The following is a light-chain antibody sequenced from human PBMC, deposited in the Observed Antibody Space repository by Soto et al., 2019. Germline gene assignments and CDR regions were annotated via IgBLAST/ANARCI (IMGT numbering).Light chain of an antibody. Sequence: EIVLTQSPATLSLSPGERATLSCRASQSVSSYLAWYQQKPGQAPRLLIYDASNRATGIPARFSGSGSGTDFTLTISSLEPEDFAVYYCQQYSSLWTFGQGTKVDI. J-gene: IGKJ1*01. V-gene: IGKV3-11*01. CDR1: QSVSSY. CDR3: QQYSSLWT. CDR2: DAS.